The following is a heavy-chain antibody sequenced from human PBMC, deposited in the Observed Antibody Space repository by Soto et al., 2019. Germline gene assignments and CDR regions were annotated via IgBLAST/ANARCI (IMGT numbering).Heavy chain of an antibody. CDR3: ARDLGGALDN. D-gene: IGHD3-16*01. V-gene: IGHV1-46*02. J-gene: IGHJ4*02. CDR1: GYTFNIYF. Sequence: QVHLLQSGAEVKRPGASVKVSCKASGYTFNIYFMHWVRQAPGQGLEWMGVINPSGDSTNSAQKFQGRVTMTRDTSTSTVYMELSNLRSEDTAIYCCARDLGGALDNWGQGTLVTVSS. CDR2: INPSGDST.